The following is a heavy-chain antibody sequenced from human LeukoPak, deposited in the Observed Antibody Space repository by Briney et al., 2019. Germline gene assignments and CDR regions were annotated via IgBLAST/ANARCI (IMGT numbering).Heavy chain of an antibody. CDR3: AKSMGFGELFRIDYYYFDY. J-gene: IGHJ4*02. CDR2: ISYDGSNK. D-gene: IGHD3-10*01. Sequence: PGGSLRLSCAASGFTFSSYAMHWVRQAPGKGLEWVAVISYDGSNKYYADSVKGRFTISRDNSKNTLYLQMNSLRAEDTAVYYCAKSMGFGELFRIDYYYFDYWGQGTLVTVSS. V-gene: IGHV3-30*04. CDR1: GFTFSSYA.